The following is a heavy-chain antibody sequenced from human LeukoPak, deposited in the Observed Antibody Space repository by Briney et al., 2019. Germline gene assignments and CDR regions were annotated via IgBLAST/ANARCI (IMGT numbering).Heavy chain of an antibody. V-gene: IGHV3-48*02. D-gene: IGHD4-17*01. CDR1: GFTFSSYA. CDR3: ARDLRSSGFDAFDI. Sequence: GGSLRLSCAASGFTFSSYAMSWVRQAPGKGLEWVSYISSSSSTIYYADSVKGRFTISRDNAKNSLYLQMNSLRDEDTAVYYCARDLRSSGFDAFDIWGQGTMVTVSS. J-gene: IGHJ3*02. CDR2: ISSSSSTI.